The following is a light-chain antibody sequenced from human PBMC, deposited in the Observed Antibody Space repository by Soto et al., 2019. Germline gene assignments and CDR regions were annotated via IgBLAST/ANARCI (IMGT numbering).Light chain of an antibody. Sequence: QSVLTQSPSASASLGASVKLTCTLSSGHSSYAIAWHQKQPGKGPRYLMDLNNDGSHTKGDGIPDRFSGSSSGADRYLIISSLQSEDEADYYCSSYTSKSSLIFGGGTKVTVL. J-gene: IGLJ2*01. CDR1: SGHSSYA. CDR3: SSYTSKSSLI. V-gene: IGLV4-69*01. CDR2: LNNDGSH.